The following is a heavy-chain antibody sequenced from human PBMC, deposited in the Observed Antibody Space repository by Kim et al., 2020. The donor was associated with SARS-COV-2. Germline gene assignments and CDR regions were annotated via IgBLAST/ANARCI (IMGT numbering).Heavy chain of an antibody. V-gene: IGHV4-39*01. Sequence: SETLSLICTVSGTSISSSDYYWGWIRQPPGRGLEWIGSIYYSGSTYYNPSLKSRVTISADTSKNQFSLNLSSVTAGDTAVYYCAMIAVVTAALDYWGQGTLVIVSS. CDR1: GTSISSSDYY. D-gene: IGHD2-21*02. CDR2: IYYSGST. CDR3: AMIAVVTAALDY. J-gene: IGHJ4*02.